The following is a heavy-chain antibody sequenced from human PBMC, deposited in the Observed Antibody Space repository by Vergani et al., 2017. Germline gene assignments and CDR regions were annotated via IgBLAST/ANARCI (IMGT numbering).Heavy chain of an antibody. D-gene: IGHD2-2*01. J-gene: IGHJ4*02. CDR2: ISSSSSTI. Sequence: VQLVESGGGLVQPGGSLRLSCAASGFTFSSYSMNWVRQAPGKGLEWVSYISSSSSTIYYADSVKGRFTISRDNAKNSLYLQMNSLRAEDTAVYYCARGGEYCSSTSCYSMRGFDYWGQGTLVTVSS. CDR1: GFTFSSYS. V-gene: IGHV3-48*01. CDR3: ARGGEYCSSTSCYSMRGFDY.